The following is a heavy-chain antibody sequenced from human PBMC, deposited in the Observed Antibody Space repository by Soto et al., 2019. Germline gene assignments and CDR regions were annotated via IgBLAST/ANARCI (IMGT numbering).Heavy chain of an antibody. V-gene: IGHV3-30-3*01. CDR1: GFTFSSYA. CDR2: ISYDGSNK. CDR3: ARDGSSSWYFQNYYYYGMDV. Sequence: QVQLVESGGGVVQPGRSLRLSCAASGFTFSSYAMHWVRQAPGKGLEWVAVISYDGSNKYYADSVKGRFTISRDNSKNTLYLQMNSLRAEDTAVYYCARDGSSSWYFQNYYYYGMDVW. D-gene: IGHD6-13*01. J-gene: IGHJ6*01.